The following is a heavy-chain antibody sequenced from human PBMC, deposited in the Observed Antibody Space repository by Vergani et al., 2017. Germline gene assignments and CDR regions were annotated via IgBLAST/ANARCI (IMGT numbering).Heavy chain of an antibody. D-gene: IGHD3-22*01. J-gene: IGHJ4*02. CDR1: GFTFSSYS. Sequence: VQLVESGGGVVQPGRSLRLSCAASGFTFSSYSMNWVRQAPGKGLEWVSSISSSSSYIYYADSVKGRFTISRDNAKNSLYLQMNSLRAEDTAVYYCAREGYDSSGYYQWIDYWGQGTLVTVSS. CDR3: AREGYDSSGYYQWIDY. CDR2: ISSSSSYI. V-gene: IGHV3-21*01.